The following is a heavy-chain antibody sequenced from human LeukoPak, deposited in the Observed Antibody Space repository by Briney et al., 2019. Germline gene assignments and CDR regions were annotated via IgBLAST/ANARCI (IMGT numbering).Heavy chain of an antibody. CDR3: AREAGLVVVPAAIPYYYYYMDV. CDR2: IKQDGSEK. J-gene: IGHJ6*03. D-gene: IGHD2-2*02. V-gene: IGHV3-7*01. Sequence: GGSLRLSCAASGFTFSSYWMSWVRQAPGKGLEWVANIKQDGSEKYYVDSVKGRFTISRDNAKNSLYLQMNSLRAEDTAVYYCAREAGLVVVPAAIPYYYYYMDVWGKGTTVTVSS. CDR1: GFTFSSYW.